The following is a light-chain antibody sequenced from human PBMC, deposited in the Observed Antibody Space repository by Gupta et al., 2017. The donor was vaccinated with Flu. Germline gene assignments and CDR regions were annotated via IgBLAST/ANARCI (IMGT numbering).Light chain of an antibody. CDR2: EVS. CDR1: SSDVGGYNY. CDR3: SPFAGHNNWV. Sequence: QSALTHPPSASGSPGQSVTISCTGTSSDVGGYNYVSWYQQYPGKHPNRMIYEVSKRPSGVPDRVSASKSGNNESLHTSAIEPEDEADEHCSPFAGHNNWVFGGGTKLTVL. J-gene: IGLJ3*02. V-gene: IGLV2-8*01.